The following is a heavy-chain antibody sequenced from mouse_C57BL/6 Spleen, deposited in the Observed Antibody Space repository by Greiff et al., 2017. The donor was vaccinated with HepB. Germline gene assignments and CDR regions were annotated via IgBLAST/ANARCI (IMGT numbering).Heavy chain of an antibody. J-gene: IGHJ4*01. V-gene: IGHV6-3*01. CDR1: GFTFSNYW. Sequence: EVKVEESGGGLVQPGGSMKLSCVASGFTFSNYWMNWVRQSPEKGLEWVAQIRLKSDNYATHYAESVKGRFTISRDDSKSSVYLQMNNLRAEDTGIYYCTRWSTGIYYAMDYWGQGTSVTVSS. D-gene: IGHD1-1*02. CDR3: TRWSTGIYYAMDY. CDR2: IRLKSDNYAT.